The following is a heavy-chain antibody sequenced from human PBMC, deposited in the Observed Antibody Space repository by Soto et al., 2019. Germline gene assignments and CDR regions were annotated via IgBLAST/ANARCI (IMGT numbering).Heavy chain of an antibody. CDR1: GYTLTTFF. CDR3: ARGEDIVVVPAATYYYYYGMDV. J-gene: IGHJ6*02. CDR2: INPGYPAGTA. V-gene: IGHV1-69*13. D-gene: IGHD2-2*01. Sequence: GASVKVSCKASGYTLTTFFMHWVRQAPGQGLEWMGVINPGYPAGTANYAQKFQGRVTITADESTSTAYMELSSLRSEDTAVYYCARGEDIVVVPAATYYYYYGMDVWGQGTTVTVSS.